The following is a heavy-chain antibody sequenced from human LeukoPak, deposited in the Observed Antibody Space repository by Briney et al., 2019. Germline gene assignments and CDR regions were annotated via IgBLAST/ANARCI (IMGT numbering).Heavy chain of an antibody. CDR1: GVSISSSNSY. D-gene: IGHD3/OR15-3a*01. CDR3: ARQTGSGLFILP. V-gene: IGHV4-39*01. Sequence: SDTLSLTCTVSGVSISSSNSYWGWIRQPPGKGLEWIGSIYYSGNTYYNASLKSQVSISIDTSKNQFSLRLTSVTAADTAVYYCARQTGSGLFILPGGQGTLVTVSS. CDR2: IYYSGNT. J-gene: IGHJ4*02.